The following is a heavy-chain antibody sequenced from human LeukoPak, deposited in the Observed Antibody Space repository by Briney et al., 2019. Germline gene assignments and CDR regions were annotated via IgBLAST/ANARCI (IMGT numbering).Heavy chain of an antibody. V-gene: IGHV3-48*04. D-gene: IGHD3-10*02. Sequence: GGSLRLSCKASGFTFSSYSMNWVRQAPGKGLEWVSYISSSGSTIYYADSVKGRFTISRDNAKNSLYLQMNSLRAEDTAVYYCAELGITMIGGVWGKGTTVTISS. CDR3: AELGITMIGGV. J-gene: IGHJ6*04. CDR2: ISSSGSTI. CDR1: GFTFSSYS.